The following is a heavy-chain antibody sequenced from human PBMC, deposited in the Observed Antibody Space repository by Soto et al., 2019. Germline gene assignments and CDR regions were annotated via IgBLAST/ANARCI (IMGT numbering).Heavy chain of an antibody. V-gene: IGHV3-23*01. Sequence: EVQLLESGGGLVQPGGSLRLSCAASGFTFSSYAMSWVRQAPGKGLEWVSAISGSGGSTYYADSVKGRFTMSRDNSKNTLYLQMNSLRAEDTAVYYCAKDRGCSGGSCYGLYNWFDPWGQGTLVTVSS. CDR3: AKDRGCSGGSCYGLYNWFDP. D-gene: IGHD2-15*01. J-gene: IGHJ5*02. CDR1: GFTFSSYA. CDR2: ISGSGGST.